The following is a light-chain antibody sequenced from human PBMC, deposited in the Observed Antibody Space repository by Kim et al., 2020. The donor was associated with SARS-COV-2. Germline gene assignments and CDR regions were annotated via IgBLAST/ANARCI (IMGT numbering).Light chain of an antibody. CDR2: ELS. V-gene: IGKV2D-29*02. Sequence: IVMTQTPLSLSVTPGQPASISCKSSESLLNSDGKTFLYWYLQRPGQSPRLLIYELSNRFSGVPDRFSGNGSGTDFTLTISRVEAEDVGVYYCMQSLDLYTFRQETKLEI. J-gene: IGKJ2*01. CDR1: ESLLNSDGKTF. CDR3: MQSLDLYT.